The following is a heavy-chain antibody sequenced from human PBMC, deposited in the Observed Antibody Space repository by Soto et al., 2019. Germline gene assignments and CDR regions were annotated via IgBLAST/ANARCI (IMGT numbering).Heavy chain of an antibody. D-gene: IGHD4-4*01. Sequence: EVQLLESGGGLVQPGGSLRLSCAASGFTFSSYAMSWVRQAPGKGLEWVSAISGSGGSTYYADSVKGRFTISRDNSKNTLYLQMNSLRAEDTAVYYCAKAYIHDYTEFYYYYYMDVWGKGTTVTVSS. CDR2: ISGSGGST. V-gene: IGHV3-23*01. CDR1: GFTFSSYA. J-gene: IGHJ6*03. CDR3: AKAYIHDYTEFYYYYYMDV.